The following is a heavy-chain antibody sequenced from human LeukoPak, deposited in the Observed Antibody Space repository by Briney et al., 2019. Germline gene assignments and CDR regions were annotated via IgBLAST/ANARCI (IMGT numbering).Heavy chain of an antibody. CDR1: GGSISSYY. J-gene: IGHJ5*02. D-gene: IGHD4-17*01. CDR2: IYYSGST. V-gene: IGHV4-59*01. CDR3: AGEERATVTTSPWFDP. Sequence: SETLSPTCTVSGGSISSYYWSWIRQPPGKGLEWIGYIYYSGSTNYNPSLKSRVTISVDTSKNQFSLKLSSVTAADTAVYYCAGEERATVTTSPWFDPWGQGTLVTVSS.